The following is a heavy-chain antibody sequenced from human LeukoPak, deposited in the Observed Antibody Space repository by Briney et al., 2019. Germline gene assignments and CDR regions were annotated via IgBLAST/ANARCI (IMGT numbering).Heavy chain of an antibody. CDR3: ARSYPYVWGSYRPGGAFDI. J-gene: IGHJ3*02. CDR2: INPSGGST. CDR1: GYTFTSYY. D-gene: IGHD3-16*01. Sequence: ASVKVSCKASGYTFTSYYMHWVRQAPGQGLEWMGIINPSGGSTSYAQKFQGRVTMTRDMSTSTVYMELSSLRSEDTAVYYCARSYPYVWGSYRPGGAFDIWGQGTMVTVSS. V-gene: IGHV1-46*01.